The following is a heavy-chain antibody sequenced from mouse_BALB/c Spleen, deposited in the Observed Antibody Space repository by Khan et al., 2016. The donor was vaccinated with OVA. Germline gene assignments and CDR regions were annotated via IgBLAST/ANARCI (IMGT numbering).Heavy chain of an antibody. CDR1: GYTFTDFA. J-gene: IGHJ3*01. CDR2: ISTYYGDA. D-gene: IGHD1-3*01. Sequence: QVQLQQSGAELVRPGVSVKISCKGSGYTFTDFAMHRVKQSHAKSLEWLGVISTYYGDADYNHKFRDKATMTVDKSSSTAYMELAGLTSEDSAIYYWVRGSGKSRFAYWGQGTLVTVSA. V-gene: IGHV1S137*01. CDR3: VRGSGKSRFAY.